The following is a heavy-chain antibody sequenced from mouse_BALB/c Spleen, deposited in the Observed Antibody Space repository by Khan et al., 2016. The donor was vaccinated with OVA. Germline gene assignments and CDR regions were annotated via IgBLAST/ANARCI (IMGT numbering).Heavy chain of an antibody. V-gene: IGHV1S137*01. CDR1: GYTFTDYT. CDR3: ARSYYGSSYAMDY. D-gene: IGHD1-1*01. CDR2: ISTYSSNT. Sequence: VQLQESGPELVRPGVSVKISCKGSGYTFTDYTMHWVKQSHAKSLEWIGVISTYSSNTNYNQKFKGKATMTVDKSSSTAYMELARLTSEDSAIYYCARSYYGSSYAMDYWGQGTSVTVSS. J-gene: IGHJ4*01.